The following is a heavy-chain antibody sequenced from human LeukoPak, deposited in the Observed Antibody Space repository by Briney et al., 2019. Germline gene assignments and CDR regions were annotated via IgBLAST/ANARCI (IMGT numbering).Heavy chain of an antibody. CDR1: TRYFTNYW. CDR2: IDRDGITT. D-gene: IGHD5-18*01. CDR3: ARDRYSYNYAGLGY. V-gene: IGHV3-74*01. J-gene: IGHJ4*02. Sequence: PGGSLRLSCTASTRYFTNYWMHWIRQVPGRGLAWVARIDRDGITTDYADSVKGRFTISRHNAKNTVYLQMESLRVEDTAVYYCARDRYSYNYAGLGYWGQGTLVTVSS.